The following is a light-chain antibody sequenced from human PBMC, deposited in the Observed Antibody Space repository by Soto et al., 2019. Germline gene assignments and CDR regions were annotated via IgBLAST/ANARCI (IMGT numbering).Light chain of an antibody. Sequence: QSVLTQSPSASASLGASVKLTCTLSSGHSSYAIAWHQQQPEKGPRYLMKVNSDGSHSKGDGVPDRFSGSSSGAERYLTISSLQSEDEGDYYCQTWGTGIQVFGTGTKLTVL. V-gene: IGLV4-69*01. CDR1: SGHSSYA. CDR3: QTWGTGIQV. CDR2: VNSDGSH. J-gene: IGLJ1*01.